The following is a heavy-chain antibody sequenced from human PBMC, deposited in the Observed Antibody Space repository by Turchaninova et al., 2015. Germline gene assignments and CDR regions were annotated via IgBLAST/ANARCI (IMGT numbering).Heavy chain of an antibody. CDR1: GDSNW. J-gene: IGHJ4*02. V-gene: IGHV4-4*02. D-gene: IGHD4-11*01. CDR3: GQGTAVSNSFFDY. Sequence: QVQLQESGPGLVKPSGTLSLTCAVSGDSNWWTWVRQSPGKGLEVIGEIYHNGGTNYNPSLKSRVTISLDQSKSHLSLNLNSVTAADTALYYCGQGTAVSNSFFDYWGQGTLVTVSS. CDR2: IYHNGGT.